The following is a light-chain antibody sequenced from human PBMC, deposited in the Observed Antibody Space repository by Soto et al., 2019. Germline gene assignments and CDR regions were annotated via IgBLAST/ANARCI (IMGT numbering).Light chain of an antibody. CDR3: QQSNSFPHT. Sequence: DIQMTQSPSSVSASVGDRVTITCRASQGISNWLAWYQQKPGQPPKLLIYAASNLHSGVPSRFSGSGSGTDFTLTISSLEPEDFATYFCQQSNSFPHTFGRGTKLEI. CDR2: AAS. V-gene: IGKV1-12*01. J-gene: IGKJ2*01. CDR1: QGISNW.